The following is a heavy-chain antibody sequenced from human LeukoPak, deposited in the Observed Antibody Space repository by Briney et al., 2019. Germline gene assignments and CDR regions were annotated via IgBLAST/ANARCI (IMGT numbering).Heavy chain of an antibody. D-gene: IGHD6-6*01. CDR2: ISPTGSTT. V-gene: IGHV3-74*01. Sequence: GGSLRLSCAASGFTFVSYWMHWVRQAPGKGLVWVSRISPTGSTTSYADSVKGRFTVSRDNAKNTLYLQVNNLRAEDTAVYYCARGPNSNWSGLDFWGQGTLLTVSS. CDR1: GFTFVSYW. J-gene: IGHJ4*02. CDR3: ARGPNSNWSGLDF.